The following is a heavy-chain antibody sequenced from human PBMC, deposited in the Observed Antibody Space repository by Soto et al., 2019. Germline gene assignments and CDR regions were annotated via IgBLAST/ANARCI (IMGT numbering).Heavy chain of an antibody. CDR3: ARDRYYDGVGYHYESAY. D-gene: IGHD3-22*01. CDR1: GGDFINYG. V-gene: IGHV1-69*01. Sequence: QVQLVQSGAEVKKPGSSVKVSCKASGGDFINYGISWVRQAPGQGLEWMGGIIPIFRSANDAQKFQGRVTIVADESTTTAYMDLTPLTSEDTAVYYCARDRYYDGVGYHYESAYWGQGTLVTVSS. CDR2: IIPIFRSA. J-gene: IGHJ4*02.